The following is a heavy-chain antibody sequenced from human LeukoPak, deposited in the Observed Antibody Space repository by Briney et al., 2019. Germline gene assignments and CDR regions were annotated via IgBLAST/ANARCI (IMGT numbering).Heavy chain of an antibody. CDR3: ARDGDTYGYYYNGLDV. V-gene: IGHV1-2*02. Sequence: ASVTVSCKASGYTFTGYYMHWVRQAPGQGLEWMGWINPNSGGTKYAQTFKGRVTMTRDTSISTAYMELSSLRSDDTAVYYCARDGDTYGYYYNGLDVWGQGTMVTVSS. D-gene: IGHD5-18*01. CDR2: INPNSGGT. CDR1: GYTFTGYY. J-gene: IGHJ6*02.